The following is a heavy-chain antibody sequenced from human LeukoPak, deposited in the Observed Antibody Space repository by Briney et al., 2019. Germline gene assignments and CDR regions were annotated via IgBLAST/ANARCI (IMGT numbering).Heavy chain of an antibody. CDR2: INSDGSST. Sequence: GGSLRLSCAASGFTFSSYWMHWVRQAPGKGLVWVSRINSDGSSTNYADSVKGRFTISRDNAKNSLYLQMNSLRAEDTAVYYCARYIAAAGPFFDYWGQGTLVTVSS. CDR1: GFTFSSYW. CDR3: ARYIAAAGPFFDY. D-gene: IGHD6-13*01. J-gene: IGHJ4*02. V-gene: IGHV3-74*01.